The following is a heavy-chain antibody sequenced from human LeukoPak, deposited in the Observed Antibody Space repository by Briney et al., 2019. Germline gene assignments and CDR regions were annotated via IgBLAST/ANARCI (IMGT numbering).Heavy chain of an antibody. Sequence: GGSLRLSCAASGFTFSSYSMNWVRQAPGKGLEWVSSISSSSSCIYYADSVKGRFTISRDNAKNSLYLQMNSLRAEDTAVYYCARDRIAVAGWFDPWGQGTLVTVSS. V-gene: IGHV3-21*01. CDR1: GFTFSSYS. CDR2: ISSSSSCI. D-gene: IGHD6-19*01. CDR3: ARDRIAVAGWFDP. J-gene: IGHJ5*02.